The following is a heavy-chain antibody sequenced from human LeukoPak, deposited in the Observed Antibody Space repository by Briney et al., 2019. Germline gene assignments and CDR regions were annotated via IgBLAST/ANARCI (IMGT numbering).Heavy chain of an antibody. V-gene: IGHV4-4*07. CDR2: IHSGGTT. CDR3: ARDSPDGYTLGHRYYYMDV. D-gene: IGHD5-18*01. Sequence: SETLSFTCTVSGGSISHYYWTWIRQSAGKGLEFIGRIHSGGTTNHNPSLASRITLSVDTSKNQVSLRLSSVAAADTAVYYCARDSPDGYTLGHRYYYMDVWGRGTTVTVS. CDR1: GGSISHYY. J-gene: IGHJ6*03.